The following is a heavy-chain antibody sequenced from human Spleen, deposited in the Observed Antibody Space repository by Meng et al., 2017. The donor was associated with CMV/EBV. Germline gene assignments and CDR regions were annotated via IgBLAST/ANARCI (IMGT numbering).Heavy chain of an antibody. CDR2: INGDGRTT. J-gene: IGHJ4*02. Sequence: GESLKISCAASGFTFSSYWMHWVRQTPGKGLVWVSRINGDGRTTNYADSVKGRFTISRDNAKNTLFLQMNSLRAEDTAVYYCAKGEGWFGDWGQGTLVTVSS. V-gene: IGHV3-74*01. CDR1: GFTFSSYW. CDR3: AKGEGWFGD. D-gene: IGHD3-10*01.